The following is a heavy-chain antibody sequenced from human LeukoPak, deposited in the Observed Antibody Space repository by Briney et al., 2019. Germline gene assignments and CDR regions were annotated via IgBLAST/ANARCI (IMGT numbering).Heavy chain of an antibody. CDR2: ISYDGSNK. D-gene: IGHD2-2*01. CDR1: GFTFSSYG. CDR3: AKDHVVPAAMNTLYYYYGMDV. V-gene: IGHV3-30*18. J-gene: IGHJ6*04. Sequence: GGSLRLSCAASGFTFSSYGMHWVRQAPGKGLEWVAVISYDGSNKYYADSVKGRFTISRDNSKNTLNLQMNSLRAEDTAVYYCAKDHVVPAAMNTLYYYYGMDVWGKGTTVTVSS.